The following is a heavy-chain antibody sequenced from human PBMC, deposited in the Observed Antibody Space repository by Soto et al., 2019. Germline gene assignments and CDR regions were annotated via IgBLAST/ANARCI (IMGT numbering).Heavy chain of an antibody. CDR1: GDSVSSDNHL. CDR3: ARVVSPPHTSLGWMDV. CDR2: ISYSGST. Sequence: QVQLQESGPGLVKPSGTLSLICTVSGDSVSSDNHLWSWIRQPPGKGLEWIGYISYSGSTKNNPSLKSPVTISIDRSKNEFSLKVNSVTPADSAVYYCARVVSPPHTSLGWMDVWGQGTTVTVSS. D-gene: IGHD3-16*01. V-gene: IGHV4-61*01. J-gene: IGHJ6*02.